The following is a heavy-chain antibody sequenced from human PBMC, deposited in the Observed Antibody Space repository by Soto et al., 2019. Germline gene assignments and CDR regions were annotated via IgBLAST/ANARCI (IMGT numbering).Heavy chain of an antibody. CDR3: AGRSGSSDY. CDR1: GFTFSNYT. D-gene: IGHD3-10*01. Sequence: QVQLVESGGGVVQPGRSLRLSCAASGFTFSNYTMHWVRQAPGKGLEWVALISYDEIDKYYADAVKGRFTISGDNSKNTLYLRMDSLRAEDTAVYYCAGRSGSSDYWGQGTLVTFSS. J-gene: IGHJ4*02. CDR2: ISYDEIDK. V-gene: IGHV3-30*04.